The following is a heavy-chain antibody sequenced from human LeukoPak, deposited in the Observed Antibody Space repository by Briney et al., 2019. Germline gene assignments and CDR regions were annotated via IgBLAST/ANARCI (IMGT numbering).Heavy chain of an antibody. CDR2: IIPILGIA. Sequence: SVKVSCKASGGTFSSYAISWVRQAPGQGLEWMGRIIPILGIANYAQKFQGRVTITADKSTSTAYMELSSLRSEDTAVYYCAIRTWSGYYLHWGQGTPVTVSS. V-gene: IGHV1-69*04. CDR3: AIRTWSGYYLH. D-gene: IGHD3-3*01. CDR1: GGTFSSYA. J-gene: IGHJ4*02.